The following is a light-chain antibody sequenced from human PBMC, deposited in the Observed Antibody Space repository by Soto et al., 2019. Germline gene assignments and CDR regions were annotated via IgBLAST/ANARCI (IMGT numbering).Light chain of an antibody. CDR1: QSVSSY. CDR2: DAS. V-gene: IGKV3-11*01. Sequence: EIVLTQSPAILSMSPGERATLSCRASQSVSSYFAWSQQKPGQAPRLLIYDASNRATGVPARFSGSGSGTDFTLTISSLEPEDVAVYYCQQRRYWPVTFGQGTKVEIK. CDR3: QQRRYWPVT. J-gene: IGKJ1*01.